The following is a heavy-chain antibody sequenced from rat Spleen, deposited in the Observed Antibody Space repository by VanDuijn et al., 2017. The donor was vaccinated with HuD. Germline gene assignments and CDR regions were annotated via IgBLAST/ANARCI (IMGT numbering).Heavy chain of an antibody. Sequence: EVQLVESGGGLVQPGRSLKLSCAPSGFTFSDYYMAWVRQAPKKGLEWVASISSEGSSTFYGDSVKGRFTISRDNAKSTLYLQMNSLRSEDTATYYCARPSMEDYWGQGVMVTVSS. CDR3: ARPSMEDY. D-gene: IGHD1-11*01. J-gene: IGHJ2*01. V-gene: IGHV5-22*01. CDR2: ISSEGSST. CDR1: GFTFSDYY.